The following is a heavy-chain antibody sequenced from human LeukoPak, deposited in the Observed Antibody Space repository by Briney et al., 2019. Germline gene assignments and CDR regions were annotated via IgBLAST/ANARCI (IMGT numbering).Heavy chain of an antibody. V-gene: IGHV3-15*01. CDR1: GFTFSNAW. D-gene: IGHD5-12*01. CDR2: IKSKTDGGTT. CDR3: TTDRVDSADAFDI. Sequence: PGGSLRLSCAASGFTFSNAWMSWVRQAPGKGLEWVGRIKSKTDGGTTDYAAPVKGRFTISGDDSKNTLYLQMNSLKTEDTAVYYCTTDRVDSADAFDIWGQGTMVTVSS. J-gene: IGHJ3*02.